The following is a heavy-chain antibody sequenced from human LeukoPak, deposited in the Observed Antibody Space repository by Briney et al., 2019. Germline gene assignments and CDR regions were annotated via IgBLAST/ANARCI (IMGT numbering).Heavy chain of an antibody. CDR3: ARDYDFWSGYPYYFDY. Sequence: GRSLRLSCAASGFTFSSYGMHWVRQAPGKGLEWVAVIWYDGSNKYYADSVKGRFTISRDNSKNTPYLQMNSLRAEDTAVYYCARDYDFWSGYPYYFDYWGQGTLVTVSS. CDR1: GFTFSSYG. V-gene: IGHV3-33*01. D-gene: IGHD3-3*01. J-gene: IGHJ4*02. CDR2: IWYDGSNK.